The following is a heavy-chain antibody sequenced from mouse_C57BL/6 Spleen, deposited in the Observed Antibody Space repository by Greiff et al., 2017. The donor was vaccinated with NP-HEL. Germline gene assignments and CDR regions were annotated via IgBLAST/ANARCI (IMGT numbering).Heavy chain of an antibody. CDR2: IDPENGDT. J-gene: IGHJ4*01. Sequence: VQLKESGAELVRPGASVKLSCTASGFNIKDDYMHWVKQRPEQGLEWIGWIDPENGDTESASKFQGKATITADTSSNTAYLQLSSLTSEDTAVYYCTTDSNFYYAMDYWGQGTSVTVSS. CDR1: GFNIKDDY. V-gene: IGHV14-4*01. CDR3: TTDSNFYYAMDY. D-gene: IGHD2-5*01.